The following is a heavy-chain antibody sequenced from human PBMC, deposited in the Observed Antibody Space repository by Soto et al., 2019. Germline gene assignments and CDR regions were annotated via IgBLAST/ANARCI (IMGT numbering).Heavy chain of an antibody. CDR2: IYYSGST. J-gene: IGHJ4*02. Sequence: QVQLQESGPGLVKPSQTLSLTCTVSGGSISSGGYYWSWIRQHPGKGLEWIGYIYYSGSTYYNPSLTSRVTXXVXTXXNQFSPKLSSVTAADTAVYYCAGGPIVGAPWAFDYWGQGTLATVSS. V-gene: IGHV4-31*03. CDR1: GGSISSGGYY. D-gene: IGHD1-26*01. CDR3: AGGPIVGAPWAFDY.